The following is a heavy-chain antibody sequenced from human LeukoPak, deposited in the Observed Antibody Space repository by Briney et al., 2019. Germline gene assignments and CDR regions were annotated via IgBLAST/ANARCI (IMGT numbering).Heavy chain of an antibody. Sequence: PSETLSLTCTVSGVSISTPGYYWGWIRQPPGKGLEWIGSLYHSGSTYYKPSLKSRATISVDKSKNQFSLKLGSVTAADTAVYYCARDECSSTSCPGRRYFDLWGRGTLVTVSS. J-gene: IGHJ2*01. D-gene: IGHD2-2*01. CDR1: GVSISTPGYY. V-gene: IGHV4-39*02. CDR2: LYHSGST. CDR3: ARDECSSTSCPGRRYFDL.